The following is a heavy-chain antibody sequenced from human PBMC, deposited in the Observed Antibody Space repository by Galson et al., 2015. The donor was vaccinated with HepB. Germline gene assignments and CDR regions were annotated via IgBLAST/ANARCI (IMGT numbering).Heavy chain of an antibody. D-gene: IGHD2-2*01. CDR2: IIPIFGTA. CDR3: ARDQGVPAALFNYYGMDV. J-gene: IGHJ6*02. CDR1: GGTFSSYA. Sequence: SVKVSCKASGGTFSSYAISWVRQAPGQGLEWMGGIIPIFGTANYAQKFQGRVTITADESTSTAYMELSSLRSEDTAVYYCARDQGVPAALFNYYGMDVWGQGTTVTVSS. V-gene: IGHV1-69*13.